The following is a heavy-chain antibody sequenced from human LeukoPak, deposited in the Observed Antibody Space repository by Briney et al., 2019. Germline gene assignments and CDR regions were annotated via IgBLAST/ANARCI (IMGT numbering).Heavy chain of an antibody. Sequence: SETLSLTCTVSGDSISNSTYYWGWNRQPPGKGLEWIGNIYYSGSIYYNPSLKSRVTISVDTSKSQFSLKLSSVTAADTAVYYCAGGRYSFGSFDYWGQGALVTVSS. CDR3: AGGRYSFGSFDY. D-gene: IGHD5-18*01. CDR2: IYYSGSI. V-gene: IGHV4-39*01. J-gene: IGHJ4*02. CDR1: GDSISNSTYY.